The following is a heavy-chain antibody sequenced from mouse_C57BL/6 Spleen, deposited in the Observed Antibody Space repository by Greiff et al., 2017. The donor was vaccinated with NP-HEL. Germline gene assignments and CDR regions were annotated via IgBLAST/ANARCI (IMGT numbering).Heavy chain of an antibody. CDR3: ARSDYDGYTYAMYY. CDR1: GFNIKDYY. J-gene: IGHJ4*01. CDR2: IDPEDGET. Sequence: VHVKQSGAELVKPGASVKLSCTASGFNIKDYYMHWVKQRTEQGLEWIGRIDPEDGETKYAPKFKGKATITADTSSNTAYLQLSSLTAEDTAVYYCARSDYDGYTYAMYYWGQGTSVTVSS. D-gene: IGHD2-3*01. V-gene: IGHV14-2*01.